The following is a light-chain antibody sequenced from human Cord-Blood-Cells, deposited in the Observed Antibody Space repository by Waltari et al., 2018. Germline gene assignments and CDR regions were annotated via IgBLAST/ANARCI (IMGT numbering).Light chain of an antibody. CDR1: QVISNY. CDR3: QQYDNLSIFT. V-gene: IGKV1-33*01. Sequence: DIQMTQSPSSLSASVGDRLTITCQASQVISNYLNWYQQKPGKAPKLLIYDASNLETGVPSRFSGSGSGTDFTFTISSLQPEDIATYYCQQYDNLSIFTFGPGTKVDIK. CDR2: DAS. J-gene: IGKJ3*01.